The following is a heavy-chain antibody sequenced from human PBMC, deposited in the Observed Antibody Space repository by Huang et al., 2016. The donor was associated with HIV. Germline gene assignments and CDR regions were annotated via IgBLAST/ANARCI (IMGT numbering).Heavy chain of an antibody. V-gene: IGHV3-30*18. J-gene: IGHJ4*02. CDR2: NADDGRSQ. CDR3: AKESRWFSDFDH. D-gene: IGHD2-15*01. CDR1: GFTLSGFG. Sequence: QVHLVESGGGVVQPGGSLRLSCAASGFTLSGFGMPWVRQARGKGLELVGVNADDGRSQFYTDSVKRRVTISRDNSDNTLSLQMKGLRPDDTAVYYCAKESRWFSDFDHWGQGVLVSVSS.